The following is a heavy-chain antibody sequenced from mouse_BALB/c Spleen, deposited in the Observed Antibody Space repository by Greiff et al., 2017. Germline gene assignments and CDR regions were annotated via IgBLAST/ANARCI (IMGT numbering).Heavy chain of an antibody. D-gene: IGHD2-4*01. CDR1: GFTFSDYG. V-gene: IGHV5-15*02. CDR2: ISNLAYSI. J-gene: IGHJ3*01. CDR3: ARAYDYDVGDWFAY. Sequence: EVKVVESGGGLVQPGGSRKLSCAASGFTFSDYGMAWVRQAPGKGPEWVAFISNLAYSIYYADTVTGRFTISRENAKNTLYLEMSSLRSEDTAMYYCARAYDYDVGDWFAYWGQGTLVTVSA.